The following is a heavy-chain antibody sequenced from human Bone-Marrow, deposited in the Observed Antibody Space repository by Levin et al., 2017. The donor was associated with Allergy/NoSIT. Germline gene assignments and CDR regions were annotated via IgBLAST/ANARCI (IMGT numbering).Heavy chain of an antibody. V-gene: IGHV3-7*03. D-gene: IGHD6-19*01. CDR3: ARDTTVAGGT. Sequence: GESLKISCEASGFTFSSCWMSWVHQAPGKGLEWVANIKPDGSEKYYVDSVKGRFPISRDNAKNSLYLQMNYLGTDDTAVYYCARDTTVAGGTWGQGTLVTVSS. CDR2: IKPDGSEK. J-gene: IGHJ5*02. CDR1: GFTFSSCW.